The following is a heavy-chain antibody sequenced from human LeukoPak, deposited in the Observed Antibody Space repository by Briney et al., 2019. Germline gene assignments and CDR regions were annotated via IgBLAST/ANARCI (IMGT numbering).Heavy chain of an antibody. V-gene: IGHV4-34*01. J-gene: IGHJ4*02. Sequence: SETLSLTCAVYGGSFSGYYWSWFRQPPGKGLEWIGEINHSGSTNYNPSLKSRVTISVDTSKNQFSLKLSSVTAADTAVYYCARAVSGRFDYWGQGTLVTVSS. CDR2: INHSGST. CDR3: ARAVSGRFDY. D-gene: IGHD6-19*01. CDR1: GGSFSGYY.